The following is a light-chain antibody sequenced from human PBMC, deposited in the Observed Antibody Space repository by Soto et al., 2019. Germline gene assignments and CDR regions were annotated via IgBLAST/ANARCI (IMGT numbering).Light chain of an antibody. CDR1: QTVLYRSSNKNY. J-gene: IGKJ4*01. CDR3: QQYYSTPLT. Sequence: DIVMTQSPDSLAVSLGERATINCKSSQTVLYRSSNKNYLAWYQHKPGQPPKLLFYWASTRESGVPDRFSGSGSGTDFTLTISSLQAEDVAVYYCQQYYSTPLTFGGGTKVEIK. V-gene: IGKV4-1*01. CDR2: WAS.